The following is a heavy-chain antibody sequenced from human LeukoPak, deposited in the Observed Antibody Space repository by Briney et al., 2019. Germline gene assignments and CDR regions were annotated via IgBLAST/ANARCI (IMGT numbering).Heavy chain of an antibody. CDR3: ASLVGATSLFDY. V-gene: IGHV3-66*01. J-gene: IGHJ4*02. D-gene: IGHD1-26*01. CDR1: GFTFSDAW. Sequence: PGGSLRLSCAASGFTFSDAWMTWVRQAPGKGLEWVSVIYSGGSTYYADSVKGRFTISRDNSKNTLYLQMNSLRAEDTAVYYCASLVGATSLFDYWGQGTLVTVSS. CDR2: IYSGGST.